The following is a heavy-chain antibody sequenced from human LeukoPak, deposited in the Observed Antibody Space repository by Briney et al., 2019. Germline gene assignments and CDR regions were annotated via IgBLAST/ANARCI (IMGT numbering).Heavy chain of an antibody. J-gene: IGHJ3*02. CDR2: ISPIFGTA. CDR1: GGTFSNYG. CDR3: ARGLAAAGSDDAFDI. D-gene: IGHD6-13*01. Sequence: ASVKVSCTASGGTFSNYGISWVRQAPGQGLEWMGGISPIFGTAKYVQKFQGRVTITADESTSTAYMELSSLRSEDTAVYYCARGLAAAGSDDAFDIWGQGTMVTVSS. V-gene: IGHV1-69*13.